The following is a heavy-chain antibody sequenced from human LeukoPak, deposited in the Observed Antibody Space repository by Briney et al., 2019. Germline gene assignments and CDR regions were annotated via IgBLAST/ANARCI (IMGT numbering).Heavy chain of an antibody. CDR3: AKVGAYGDYARHDY. CDR2: MFHSGDT. V-gene: IGHV4-38-2*01. CDR1: GYSISSGSY. D-gene: IGHD4-17*01. J-gene: IGHJ4*02. Sequence: PSETLSLTCAVSGYSISSGSYWGWIRQRPGKGLEWIGNMFHSGDTYHNPSLRSRVTISADTSKNQFSLQLTSVTAADTAVYYWAKVGAYGDYARHDYWGQGTLVTVSS.